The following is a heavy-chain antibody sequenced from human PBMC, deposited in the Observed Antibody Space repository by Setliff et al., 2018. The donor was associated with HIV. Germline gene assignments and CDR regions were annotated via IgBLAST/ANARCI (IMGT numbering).Heavy chain of an antibody. CDR3: ASESYGGWYLSEF. Sequence: SETLSLTCTVSDDPINSFYWSWIRQPPGKGLEWIGYIYTSGSTNYNPSLEGRVTISVDTSKSQVSLKLKSVDAADTAVYYSASESYGGWYLSEFWGQGILVTVS. CDR2: IYTSGST. D-gene: IGHD6-19*01. V-gene: IGHV4-4*09. CDR1: DDPINSFY. J-gene: IGHJ4*02.